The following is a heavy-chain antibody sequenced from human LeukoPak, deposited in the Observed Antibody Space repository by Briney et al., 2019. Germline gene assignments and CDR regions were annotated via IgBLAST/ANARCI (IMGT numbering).Heavy chain of an antibody. CDR1: GGSISSGGYY. D-gene: IGHD2-21*02. J-gene: IGHJ4*02. Sequence: SETLSLTCTVSGGSISSGGYYWSWNRQHPGKGLEWIGYIYYSGSTYYNPSLKSRVTISVDTSKNQFSLKLSSVTAADTAVYYCASYGGNSADYYFDYWGQGTLVTVSS. CDR3: ASYGGNSADYYFDY. V-gene: IGHV4-31*03. CDR2: IYYSGST.